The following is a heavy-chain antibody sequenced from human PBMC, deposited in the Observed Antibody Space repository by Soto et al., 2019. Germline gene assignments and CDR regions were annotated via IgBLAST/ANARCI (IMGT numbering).Heavy chain of an antibody. CDR1: GFTFSDYY. V-gene: IGHV3-21*01. CDR2: ISSSVSYI. J-gene: IGHJ6*02. D-gene: IGHD2-2*01. Sequence: EVQLVESGGGLVKPGGSLRLSCTASGFTFSDYYMNWVRQAPGKGLEWVSSISSSVSYIFYADSVKGRFTISRDNAKNSLYLQMNSLRAEDTAVYYCARPRSTSCYSAFCYYGMDVWGRGNTVTVS. CDR3: ARPRSTSCYSAFCYYGMDV.